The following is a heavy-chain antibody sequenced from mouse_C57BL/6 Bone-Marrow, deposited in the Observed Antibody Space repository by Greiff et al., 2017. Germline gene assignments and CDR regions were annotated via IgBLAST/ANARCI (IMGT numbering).Heavy chain of an antibody. CDR2: IYPRSGNT. J-gene: IGHJ3*01. D-gene: IGHD1-1*01. CDR1: GYTFTSYG. Sequence: VQLQQSGAELARPGASVKLSCKASGYTFTSYGISWVKQRTGQGLEWIGEIYPRSGNTYYNEKVKGKATLTADKSSSTAYMELRSLTSEDSAVYFCASFITTVVGTGFAYWGQGTLVTVSA. V-gene: IGHV1-81*01. CDR3: ASFITTVVGTGFAY.